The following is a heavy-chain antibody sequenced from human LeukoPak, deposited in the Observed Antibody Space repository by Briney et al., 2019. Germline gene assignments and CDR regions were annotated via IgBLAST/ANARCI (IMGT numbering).Heavy chain of an antibody. J-gene: IGHJ4*02. CDR3: ARLAAASL. Sequence: SETLSLACAVYGGSFSGYYWSWIRRPPGKGLEWIGEINHSGSTNYNPSLKSRVTISVDTSKNQFSLKLSSVTAADTAVYYCARLAAASLWGQGTLVTVSS. CDR2: INHSGST. V-gene: IGHV4-34*01. CDR1: GGSFSGYY. D-gene: IGHD6-13*01.